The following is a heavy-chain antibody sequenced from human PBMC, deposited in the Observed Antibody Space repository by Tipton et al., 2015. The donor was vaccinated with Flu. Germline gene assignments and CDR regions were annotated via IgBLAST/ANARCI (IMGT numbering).Heavy chain of an antibody. CDR1: GYSISSGYY. J-gene: IGHJ4*02. Sequence: LRLSCAVSGYSISSGYYWGWIRQPPGEGLEWIGSIYHSGSTYYNPSLKSRVTISVDTSKNQFSLKLSSVTAADTAVYYCARADTDYDYVSAYFDYWGQGTLVTVSS. D-gene: IGHD3-16*01. CDR3: ARADTDYDYVSAYFDY. V-gene: IGHV4-38-2*01. CDR2: IYHSGST.